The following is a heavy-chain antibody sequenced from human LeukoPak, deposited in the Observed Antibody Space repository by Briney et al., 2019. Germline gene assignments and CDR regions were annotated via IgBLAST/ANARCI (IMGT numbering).Heavy chain of an antibody. CDR2: INHNGST. J-gene: IGHJ6*02. CDR1: GGSFSGYY. CDR3: ARGYQYYYDSSGYWGYYYGMDV. Sequence: SETLSLTCAVYGGSFSGYYWSWIRQPPGKGLEWIGEINHNGSTNYNPSLKSRVTISVDTSKNQFSLKLSSVTAADTAVYYCARGYQYYYDSSGYWGYYYGMDVWGQGTTVTVSS. D-gene: IGHD3-22*01. V-gene: IGHV4-34*01.